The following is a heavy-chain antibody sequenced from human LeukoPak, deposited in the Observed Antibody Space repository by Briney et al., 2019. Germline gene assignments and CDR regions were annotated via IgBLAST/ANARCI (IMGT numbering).Heavy chain of an antibody. V-gene: IGHV3-23*01. CDR1: GFTFSSYA. Sequence: PGGSLRLSCAASGFTFSSYAMSWVRQAPGKGLEWVSAISGSGGSTYYADSVKGRFTISRDNSKNTLYLQMNSLRAEDTAVYYCAKGLSQWLVYEPGFDYWGQGTLVTVSS. CDR2: ISGSGGST. J-gene: IGHJ4*02. D-gene: IGHD6-19*01. CDR3: AKGLSQWLVYEPGFDY.